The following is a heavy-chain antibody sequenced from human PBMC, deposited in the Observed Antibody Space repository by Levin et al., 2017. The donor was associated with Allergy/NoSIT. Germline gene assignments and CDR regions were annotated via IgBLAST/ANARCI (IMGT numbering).Heavy chain of an antibody. J-gene: IGHJ4*02. Sequence: ETLSLTCAASGFTFGTYAMSWVRQAPGKGLQWVSAISDSGATTYYADSLKGRFTISRDNSKNTLFLQMNSLRAEDTAIYYCAKEYGTSSSQNYFDYWGQGTLVTVSS. V-gene: IGHV3-23*01. D-gene: IGHD6-6*01. CDR1: GFTFGTYA. CDR3: AKEYGTSSSQNYFDY. CDR2: ISDSGATT.